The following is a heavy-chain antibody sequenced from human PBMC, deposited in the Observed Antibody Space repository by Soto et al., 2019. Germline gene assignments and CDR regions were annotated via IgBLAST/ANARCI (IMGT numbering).Heavy chain of an antibody. CDR1: SGSISSSHW. V-gene: IGHV4-4*02. Sequence: SETLSLTCAVSSGSISSSHWWSWVRQIPGKGLEWTGELYHSGSTNYNPSHKSRVTISVDKSKNQFSLKLSSVTAADTAVYYCARVRKGRAGDYYYYYMDFWGKGTTVTVS. J-gene: IGHJ6*03. CDR2: LYHSGST. CDR3: ARVRKGRAGDYYYYYMDF. D-gene: IGHD3-10*01.